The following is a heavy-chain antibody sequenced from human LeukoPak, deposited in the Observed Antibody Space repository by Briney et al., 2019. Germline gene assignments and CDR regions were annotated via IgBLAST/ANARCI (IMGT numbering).Heavy chain of an antibody. D-gene: IGHD2-15*01. CDR3: ARVGGCSGGSCYPSYYYYGMDV. CDR2: ISNYGSNK. CDR1: GFTFSSHA. J-gene: IGHJ6*02. Sequence: GGSLRLSCAASGFTFSSHAMHWVRQVPGKGLDWVALISNYGSNKYYADSVKGRFTISRDNSKSTVYLQMNSLRAEDTAVYYCARVGGCSGGSCYPSYYYYGMDVWGQGTTVTVSS. V-gene: IGHV3-30*04.